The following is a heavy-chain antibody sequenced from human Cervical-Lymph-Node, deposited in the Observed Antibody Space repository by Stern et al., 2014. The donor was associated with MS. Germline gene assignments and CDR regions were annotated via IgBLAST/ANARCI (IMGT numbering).Heavy chain of an antibody. J-gene: IGHJ4*02. CDR3: ARDLSGRSDS. V-gene: IGHV3-74*03. CDR1: GYTFSSFW. CDR2: INEDGQLT. D-gene: IGHD1-26*01. Sequence: EVQLVESGGGFVQPGGSLRLSCEASGYTFSSFWMHWVRQVPGKGLGWVSRINEDGQLTAYADSVRGRFTISRDNAKRTLYLQMNSLGAEDTAIYYCARDLSGRSDSWGQGTLVTVSS.